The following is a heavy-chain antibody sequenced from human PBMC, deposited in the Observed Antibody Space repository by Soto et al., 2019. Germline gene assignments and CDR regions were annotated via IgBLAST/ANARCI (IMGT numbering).Heavy chain of an antibody. CDR3: ARVHRRGSARLYYYSGMDV. CDR1: GFTFSSYS. CDR2: ISSSSSYI. J-gene: IGHJ6*02. Sequence: PGGSLRLSCAASGFTFSSYSMNWVRQAPGKGLEWVSSISSSSSYIYYADSVKGRFTISRDNAKNSLYLQMNSLRAEDTAVYYCARVHRRGSARLYYYSGMDVWGQGTTVTVSS. D-gene: IGHD3-10*01. V-gene: IGHV3-21*01.